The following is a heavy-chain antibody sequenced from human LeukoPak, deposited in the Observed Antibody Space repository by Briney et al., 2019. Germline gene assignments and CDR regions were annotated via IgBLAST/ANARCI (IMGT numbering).Heavy chain of an antibody. CDR3: ARTKDSSSWYPDAFDI. CDR1: GFTVSSNY. D-gene: IGHD6-13*01. CDR2: IYSGGST. Sequence: GGSLRLSCAASGFTVSSNYMSWVRQAPGKGLEWVSVIYSGGSTYYADSVKGRFTISRDNSKNTLYLQMNSLRAEDTAVYYCARTKDSSSWYPDAFDIWGQGTMVTVSS. J-gene: IGHJ3*02. V-gene: IGHV3-53*01.